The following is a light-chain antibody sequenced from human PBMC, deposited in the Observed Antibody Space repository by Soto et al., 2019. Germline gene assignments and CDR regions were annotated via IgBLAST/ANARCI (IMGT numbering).Light chain of an antibody. J-gene: IGLJ2*01. V-gene: IGLV1-47*01. CDR1: SSNIGSSF. CDR2: RNY. Sequence: QSVLNQAPSASGTPGQRVTISCSGSSSNIGSSFVYWYQQVPGTAPKLLIYRNYQRPSGVPDRFSGSKSGTSASLAISGLRSEDEADYFCAAWDDSLSGVVFGGGTKVTVL. CDR3: AAWDDSLSGVV.